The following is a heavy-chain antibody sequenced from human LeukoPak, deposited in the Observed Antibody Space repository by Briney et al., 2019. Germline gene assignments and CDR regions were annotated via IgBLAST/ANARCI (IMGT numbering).Heavy chain of an antibody. J-gene: IGHJ5*02. CDR2: INAGNGNT. Sequence: ASVKVSCKASGYTFTSYAMHWVRQAPGQRLEWMGWINAGNGNTKYSQKFQGRVTITADESTSTAYMELSSLRSEDTAVYYCARDPGGWFDPWGQGTLVTVSS. CDR3: ARDPGGWFDP. D-gene: IGHD1-26*01. CDR1: GYTFTSYA. V-gene: IGHV1-3*01.